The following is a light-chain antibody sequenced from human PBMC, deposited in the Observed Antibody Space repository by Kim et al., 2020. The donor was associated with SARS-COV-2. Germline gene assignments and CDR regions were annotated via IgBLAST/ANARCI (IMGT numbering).Light chain of an antibody. J-gene: IGLJ2*01. CDR3: QAWDSNTQVV. V-gene: IGLV3-1*01. CDR2: QDN. CDR1: KLGDKY. Sequence: SPGQTASITCSGDKLGDKYACWFQQKPGQSPLLVIYQDNKRPSGIPERFSGSNSGNTATLTISGTQAMDEGDYYCQAWDSNTQVVFGGGTQLTVL.